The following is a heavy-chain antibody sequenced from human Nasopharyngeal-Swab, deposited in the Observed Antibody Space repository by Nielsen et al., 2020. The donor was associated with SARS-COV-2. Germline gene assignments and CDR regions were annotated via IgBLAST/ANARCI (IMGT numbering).Heavy chain of an antibody. V-gene: IGHV3-48*04. Sequence: GGSLRLSCAASGFTFSSYSMNWVRQAPGKGLEWVSYISSSSSTIYYADSVKGRCTISRDNAKNSLYLQMNSLRAEDTAVYYCAKGTGGYQLLYFDYWGQGTLVTVSS. D-gene: IGHD2-2*01. CDR3: AKGTGGYQLLYFDY. J-gene: IGHJ4*02. CDR2: ISSSSSTI. CDR1: GFTFSSYS.